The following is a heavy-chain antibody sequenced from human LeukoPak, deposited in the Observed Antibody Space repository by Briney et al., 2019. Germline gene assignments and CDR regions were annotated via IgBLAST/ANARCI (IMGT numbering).Heavy chain of an antibody. CDR2: FYYSGDT. CDR3: ARDSEDYGGPIYWYFDL. J-gene: IGHJ2*01. D-gene: IGHD4-23*01. CDR1: GDSIRGFY. V-gene: IGHV4-59*01. Sequence: SETLSLTCNVSGDSIRGFYWGWIRQPPGKGLEWIGYFYYSGDTNYNPALESRVIISVDTSKNQFSLKLSSLTAADTAVYYCARDSEDYGGPIYWYFDLWGRGTLVTVSS.